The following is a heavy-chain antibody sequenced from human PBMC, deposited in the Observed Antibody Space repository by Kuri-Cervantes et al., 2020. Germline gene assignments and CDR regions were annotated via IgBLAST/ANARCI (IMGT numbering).Heavy chain of an antibody. CDR3: AYSSSWYNWFDP. J-gene: IGHJ5*02. CDR2: IYWDDDK. CDR1: GFSLRTSLVG. V-gene: IGHV2-5*02. D-gene: IGHD6-13*01. Sequence: SGPTLVKPTQTLTLTCTFSGFSLRTSLVGVGWIRQPPGKALEWLALIYWDDDKRYSPSLKSRLTITKDTSKSQVVLTMTNMDPVDTATYYCAYSSSWYNWFDPWGQGTLVTVSS.